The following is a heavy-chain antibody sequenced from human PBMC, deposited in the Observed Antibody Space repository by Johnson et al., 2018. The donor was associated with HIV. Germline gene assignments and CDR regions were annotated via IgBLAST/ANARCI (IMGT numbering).Heavy chain of an antibody. V-gene: IGHV3-13*01. CDR1: GFTFSSYD. CDR2: IGTAGDT. D-gene: IGHD6-19*01. Sequence: VQLVESGGGLVQPGGSLRLSCAASGFTFSSYDMHWVRQPTGKGLEWVSGIGTAGDTYYAVSVKGRFTISRGNAENSLHLQMNSLRAGDTAVYYCARIPGSGWEHDAFDIWGQGTMVTVSS. J-gene: IGHJ3*02. CDR3: ARIPGSGWEHDAFDI.